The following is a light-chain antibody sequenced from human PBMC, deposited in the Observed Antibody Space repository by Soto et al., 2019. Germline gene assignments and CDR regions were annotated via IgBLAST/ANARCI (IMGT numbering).Light chain of an antibody. CDR3: QQYTGPPTT. J-gene: IGKJ5*01. CDR1: QSVSSY. V-gene: IGKV3-11*01. CDR2: GAS. Sequence: EIVLTQSPATLSLSPGERATLSCRASQSVSSYLAWYQQKPGQAPRLLIYGASTRAAGIPDRFSGSGSGTDFTLTITRLEPEDSAVYFCQQYTGPPTTFGQGTRL.